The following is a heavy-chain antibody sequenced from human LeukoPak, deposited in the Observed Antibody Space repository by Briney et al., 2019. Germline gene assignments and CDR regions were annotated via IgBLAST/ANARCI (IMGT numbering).Heavy chain of an antibody. CDR2: INHSGST. J-gene: IGHJ4*02. V-gene: IGHV4-34*01. Sequence: PSETLSLTCAVYGGSFSGYYWSWIRQPPGKGLEWIGEINHSGSTNYNPSLKSRVTISVDTSKNQFSLKLSSVTAADTAVYYCASIAMVRGVLDYWGQGTLVTVSS. D-gene: IGHD3-10*01. CDR1: GGSFSGYY. CDR3: ASIAMVRGVLDY.